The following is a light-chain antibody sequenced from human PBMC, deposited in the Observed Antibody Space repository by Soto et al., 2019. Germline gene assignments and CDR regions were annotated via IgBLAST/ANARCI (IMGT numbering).Light chain of an antibody. J-gene: IGKJ4*01. V-gene: IGKV1-12*01. CDR3: QQGNSLPLT. CDR2: EAS. CDR1: QDISSR. Sequence: DIQMTQSPASVSASVGDRVTITCRASQDISSRLVWYQQKSGKAPKLLIYEASTLDIGVPSRFSGGGSGTDFTLTISDLQPDDFATYYCQQGNSLPLTFGGGTKVDIK.